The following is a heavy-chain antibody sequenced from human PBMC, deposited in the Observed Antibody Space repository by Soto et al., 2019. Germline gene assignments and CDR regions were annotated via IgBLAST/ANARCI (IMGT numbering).Heavy chain of an antibody. CDR3: ARVNVPLDY. CDR1: GVSINTYNFF. V-gene: IGHV4-39*01. Sequence: QLQLQESGPGLVGPSETLSLTCTVSGVSINTYNFFWAWIRQPPGKGLEWIATIHYTGNAYYNPSLTSRLTISGDTSKNQFSLNLSSVTAADTAVYYCARVNVPLDYWGQGTLVTVSS. CDR2: IHYTGNA. J-gene: IGHJ4*02.